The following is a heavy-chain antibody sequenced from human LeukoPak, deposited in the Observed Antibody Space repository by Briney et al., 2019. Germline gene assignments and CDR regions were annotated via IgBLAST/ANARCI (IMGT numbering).Heavy chain of an antibody. D-gene: IGHD2/OR15-2a*01. CDR3: AKDSAKKYDDY. Sequence: PGGSLRLSCAASGVTFSSYSMSWVRQAPGKGLEWVSGISWSDGSTNYADSVKGRFTISRENSKHTLYLQMNTLRAEDKAVYYCAKDSAKKYDDYWGKGTMVTVSS. CDR1: GVTFSSYS. V-gene: IGHV3-23*01. CDR2: ISWSDGST. J-gene: IGHJ4*02.